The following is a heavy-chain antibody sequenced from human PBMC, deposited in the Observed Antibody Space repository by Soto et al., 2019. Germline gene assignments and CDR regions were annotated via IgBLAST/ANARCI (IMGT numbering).Heavy chain of an antibody. V-gene: IGHV1-2*04. CDR3: ARDTYYYASSGYYDY. CDR1: GYTFTGYY. J-gene: IGHJ4*02. Sequence: GASVKVSCKASGYTFTGYYMHWVRQAPGQGLEWMGWINPNSGGTNYAQKLKGWVTMTRDMSISTAYMELSRLRSDDTAVYYCARDTYYYASSGYYDYWGQGTLVTVSS. CDR2: INPNSGGT. D-gene: IGHD3-22*01.